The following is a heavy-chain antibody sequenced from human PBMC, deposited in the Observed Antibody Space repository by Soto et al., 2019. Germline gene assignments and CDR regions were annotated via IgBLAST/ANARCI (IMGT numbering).Heavy chain of an antibody. CDR1: GFTFSSYW. Sequence: PGGSLTLSCAASGFTFSSYWMHWVRQAAGKGLVWVSRINSDGSSTSYADSVKGRFTISRDNAKNTLYLQMNSLRAEDTAVYYCARDVTTRSYYDFWSGYSNYYYAMDVWGQGTTVTVSS. J-gene: IGHJ6*02. D-gene: IGHD3-3*01. CDR2: INSDGSST. CDR3: ARDVTTRSYYDFWSGYSNYYYAMDV. V-gene: IGHV3-74*01.